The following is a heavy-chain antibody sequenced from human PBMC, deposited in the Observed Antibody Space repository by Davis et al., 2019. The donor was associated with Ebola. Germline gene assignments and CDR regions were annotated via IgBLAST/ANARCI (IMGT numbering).Heavy chain of an antibody. CDR2: IYNSGST. J-gene: IGHJ2*01. V-gene: IGHV4-59*01. CDR3: ARGQWYFDL. Sequence: SETLSLTCTVSGGSISSYYWSWTRQPPGKGLEWIGYIYNSGSTIYNPSLKRRVTISVDTSKNQFSLKLSSVTAADTAVYYCARGQWYFDLWGRGTLVTVSS. CDR1: GGSISSYY.